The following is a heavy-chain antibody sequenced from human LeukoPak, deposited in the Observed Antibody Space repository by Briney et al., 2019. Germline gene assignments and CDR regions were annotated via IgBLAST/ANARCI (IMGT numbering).Heavy chain of an antibody. Sequence: GGSLRLSCAASGFTFSSYGMHWVRQAPGKGLEWVAVIWNDGSNKYYADSVKGRFTISRDNSKNTLYLQMNSLRAEDTAVYYCARDFMVRGVAVGYWGQGTLVTVSS. CDR1: GFTFSSYG. CDR2: IWNDGSNK. J-gene: IGHJ4*02. CDR3: ARDFMVRGVAVGY. V-gene: IGHV3-33*01. D-gene: IGHD3-10*01.